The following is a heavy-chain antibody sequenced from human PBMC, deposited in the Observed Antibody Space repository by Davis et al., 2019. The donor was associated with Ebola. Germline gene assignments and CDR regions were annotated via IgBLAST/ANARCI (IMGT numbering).Heavy chain of an antibody. D-gene: IGHD3-10*01. CDR3: ARGITMVRALDWFDP. Sequence: APSVKVSCKASGYTFTTYGISWVRQAPGQGLEWMGWISAYNGNTNYAHKLQGRVTMTTDTSTTTAYMELWSLRSDDTAVYYCARGITMVRALDWFDPWGQGTLVTVSS. CDR2: ISAYNGNT. CDR1: GYTFTTYG. J-gene: IGHJ5*02. V-gene: IGHV1-18*01.